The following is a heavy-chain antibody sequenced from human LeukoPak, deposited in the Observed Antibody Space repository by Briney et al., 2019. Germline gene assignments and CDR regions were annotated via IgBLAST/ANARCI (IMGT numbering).Heavy chain of an antibody. CDR2: TNNDGSTT. Sequence: GGSLRLSCAASGFTSLTQWMYWVRQAPGKGLVWVSLTNNDGSTTNYADSVKGRFTISRDNAKNTLSLQMDSLRGDDTAVYYCASRVATSFDYWGPGTLTVSS. J-gene: IGHJ4*02. V-gene: IGHV3-74*01. CDR1: GFTSLTQW. D-gene: IGHD2-21*02. CDR3: ASRVATSFDY.